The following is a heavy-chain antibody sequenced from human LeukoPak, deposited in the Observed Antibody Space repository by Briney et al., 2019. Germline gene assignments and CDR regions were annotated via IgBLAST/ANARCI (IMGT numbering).Heavy chain of an antibody. J-gene: IGHJ4*02. CDR2: ISTTSSTT. CDR3: ATDRGY. V-gene: IGHV3-48*04. Sequence: GGSLRLSCAASGFTFSDYNMRWVRQAPGKGLQWVSYISTTSSTTSYADSVKGRFTISRDNAKNSLSLQMNSLKVDDTAVYYCATDRGYWGQGTLVTVSS. CDR1: GFTFSDYN.